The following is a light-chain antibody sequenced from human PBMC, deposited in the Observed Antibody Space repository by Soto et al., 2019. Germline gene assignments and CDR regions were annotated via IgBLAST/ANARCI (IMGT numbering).Light chain of an antibody. Sequence: DIQMTQSPSTLSASVGERVTITCRASQSISSWLAWYQQKPGKAPKLLIYDASSLESGVPSRFSGSGSGTEFTLTISSLQPDDFATYYCQQYNSSPLTFGGGTKVDIK. J-gene: IGKJ4*01. CDR1: QSISSW. V-gene: IGKV1-5*01. CDR3: QQYNSSPLT. CDR2: DAS.